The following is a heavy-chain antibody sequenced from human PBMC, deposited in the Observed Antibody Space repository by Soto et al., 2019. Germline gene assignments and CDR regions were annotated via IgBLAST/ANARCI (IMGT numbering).Heavy chain of an antibody. J-gene: IGHJ6*02. V-gene: IGHV3-74*02. CDR1: DSTLSSYG. Sequence: EVQLVESGGGLVRPGGPLNPPGPPSDSTLSSYGLHGSRQAPEKGLVWVQRMNEDGGTTDYADSVKGRFTISRDNAKNTLYLQMNSLRVEDTAVYYCASDLSGRADVWGQGTTVTVSS. D-gene: IGHD3-10*01. CDR3: ASDLSGRADV. CDR2: MNEDGGTT.